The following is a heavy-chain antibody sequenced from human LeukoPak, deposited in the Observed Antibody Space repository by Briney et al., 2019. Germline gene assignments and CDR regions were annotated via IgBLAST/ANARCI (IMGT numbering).Heavy chain of an antibody. CDR2: ISSSGSTI. CDR1: GFTFSSYE. Sequence: PGGSLRLSCAASGFTFSSYEMNWVRQAPGKGLEWVSYISSSGSTIYYADSVKGRFTISRDNAKNSLYLQMNSLRAEDTAVYYCARGSHYYGSGSYGYWGQGTLVTVSS. CDR3: ARGSHYYGSGSYGY. D-gene: IGHD3-10*01. V-gene: IGHV3-48*03. J-gene: IGHJ4*02.